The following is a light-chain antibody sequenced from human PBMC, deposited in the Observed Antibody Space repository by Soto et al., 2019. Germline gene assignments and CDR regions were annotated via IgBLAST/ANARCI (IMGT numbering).Light chain of an antibody. CDR2: DVT. CDR1: SSDVGNYNY. CDR3: CSYTGTYSSWV. V-gene: IGLV2-11*01. Sequence: QSALTQSRSVSGSPGQSVTISCTGTSSDVGNYNYVSWYQHHPGKAPKVMIYDVTKRPSGVPDRFSGSKSGNTASLTISGLQAEDEADYYCCSYTGTYSSWVFGGGTKLTVL. J-gene: IGLJ3*02.